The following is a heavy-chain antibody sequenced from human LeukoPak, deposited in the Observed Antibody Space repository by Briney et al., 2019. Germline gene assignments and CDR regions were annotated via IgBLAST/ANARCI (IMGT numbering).Heavy chain of an antibody. CDR2: VNRDGSET. CDR3: ARNNGMDV. J-gene: IGHJ6*02. Sequence: GRSLRLSCAASGFTLSNHWMTWVRQVPGRGPEWVANVNRDGSETYYLDSVKGRFTISKDNAKNSLYLQMNSLRAEDTALYHCARNNGMDVWGQGTTVIVSS. V-gene: IGHV3-7*03. CDR1: GFTLSNHW.